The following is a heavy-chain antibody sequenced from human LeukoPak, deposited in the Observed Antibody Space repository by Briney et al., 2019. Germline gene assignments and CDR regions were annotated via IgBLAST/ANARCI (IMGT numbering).Heavy chain of an antibody. J-gene: IGHJ4*02. CDR1: GITLSTFA. Sequence: PGGSMRPSCAASGITLSTFAMSWVRHPPGSWLECVSVMSGGGDRTYYEETVRGRFTIYRDNSKNTLYLQMSSLRADDTAIYYCAKGHSAYGTGFDYWGQGNLVSVSS. V-gene: IGHV3-23*01. CDR2: MSGGGDRT. CDR3: AKGHSAYGTGFDY. D-gene: IGHD5-12*01.